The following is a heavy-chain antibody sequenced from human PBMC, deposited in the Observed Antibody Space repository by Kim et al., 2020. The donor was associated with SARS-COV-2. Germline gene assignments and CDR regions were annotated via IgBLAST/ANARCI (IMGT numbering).Heavy chain of an antibody. J-gene: IGHJ6*02. V-gene: IGHV3-23*01. CDR2: ISGSGGST. CDR1: GFTFSGYA. CDR3: AKDHSCGGYETTYYGIDV. D-gene: IGHD5-12*01. Sequence: GGSLRLSCAASGFTFSGYAMSWVRQAPGKGLEWVSSISGSGGSTYYADSVKGRFTISRDNSKNTLYLQMNSLRAEDTAVYYCAKDHSCGGYETTYYGIDVWGHGTLVTVSS.